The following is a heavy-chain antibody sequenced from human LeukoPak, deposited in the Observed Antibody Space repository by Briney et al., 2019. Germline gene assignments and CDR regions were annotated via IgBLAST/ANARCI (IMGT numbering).Heavy chain of an antibody. Sequence: SGGSLRLSCAASGFTFSSYGMHWVRQAPGKGLEGVAVIWYGGSNKYYADSVKGRFTISRDNSKNTLYLQMNSLRAEDAAVYYCAKDLYSSSPRRGNWFDPWGQGTLVTVSS. CDR3: AKDLYSSSPRRGNWFDP. CDR1: GFTFSSYG. J-gene: IGHJ5*02. V-gene: IGHV3-33*06. CDR2: IWYGGSNK. D-gene: IGHD6-6*01.